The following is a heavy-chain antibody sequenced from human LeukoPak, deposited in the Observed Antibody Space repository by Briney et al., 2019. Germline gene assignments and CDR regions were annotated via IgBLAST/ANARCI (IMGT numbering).Heavy chain of an antibody. V-gene: IGHV3-23*01. CDR1: GFTFSSYA. Sequence: LPGGSLRLSCAASGFTFSSYAMSWVRQAPGKGLECVSAISAGGGSTYYADSVKGRFTISRDNSKNTLYLQMNSLRAEDTAVYYCVRDCEASSGCPQPVDYWGQGTLVTVSS. J-gene: IGHJ4*02. CDR2: ISAGGGST. D-gene: IGHD6-19*01. CDR3: VRDCEASSGCPQPVDY.